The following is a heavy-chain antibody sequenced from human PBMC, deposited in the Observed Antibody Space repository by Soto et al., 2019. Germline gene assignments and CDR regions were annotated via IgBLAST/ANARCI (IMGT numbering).Heavy chain of an antibody. CDR1: GFTFSSYA. CDR3: VKDTQQPRVSSAGIFDY. V-gene: IGHV3-30*14. D-gene: IGHD6-13*01. Sequence: PGGSLRLSCAASGFTFSSYAMHWVRQAPGKGLEWVAVISYDGSNKYYADSVKGRFTISRDNSKNTLYLQMSSLRAEDTAVYYCVKDTQQPRVSSAGIFDYWGQGTLVTVSS. CDR2: ISYDGSNK. J-gene: IGHJ4*02.